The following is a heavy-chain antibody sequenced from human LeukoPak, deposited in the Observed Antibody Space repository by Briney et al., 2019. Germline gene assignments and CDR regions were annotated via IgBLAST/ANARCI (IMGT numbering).Heavy chain of an antibody. V-gene: IGHV4-59*01. J-gene: IGHJ4*02. CDR2: XSGST. D-gene: IGHD3-22*01. CDR3: ASSYYYDSSCYPSYYFHY. Sequence: XSGSTNYNPSLKRGGNISVDTSKNEFSLKLSSVTAADTAVYYCASSYYYDSSCYPSYYFHYWGQGTLVTLSS.